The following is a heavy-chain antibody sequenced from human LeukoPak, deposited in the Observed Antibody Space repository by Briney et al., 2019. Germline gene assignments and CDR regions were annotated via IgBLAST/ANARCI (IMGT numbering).Heavy chain of an antibody. J-gene: IGHJ4*02. CDR2: ISSLSNYI. CDR1: RFTFTNYS. Sequence: GGSLRLSCAASRFTFTNYSMNWVRQAPGKGLEWVSSISSLSNYIYYADSVKGRFTISRDNSKNTLYLQMNSLRAEDTAVYYCARDFGREQWLVWGYYFDYWGQGTLVTVSS. V-gene: IGHV3-21*01. CDR3: ARDFGREQWLVWGYYFDY. D-gene: IGHD6-19*01.